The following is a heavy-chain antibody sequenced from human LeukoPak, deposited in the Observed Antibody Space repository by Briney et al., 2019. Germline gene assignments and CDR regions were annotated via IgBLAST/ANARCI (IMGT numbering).Heavy chain of an antibody. D-gene: IGHD3-22*01. Sequence: GGSLRLSCTPSGFTLCDYAMRWVRQAPGKGVEWVGFIRSKTYRGTAEYAASVQGRFTISRHDSKIIAYLQANSLKTDDTAVYYCTSVYDTSAYYLSGVDYWGQGTLVTVSS. CDR2: IRSKTYRGTA. V-gene: IGHV3-49*04. CDR1: GFTLCDYA. J-gene: IGHJ4*02. CDR3: TSVYDTSAYYLSGVDY.